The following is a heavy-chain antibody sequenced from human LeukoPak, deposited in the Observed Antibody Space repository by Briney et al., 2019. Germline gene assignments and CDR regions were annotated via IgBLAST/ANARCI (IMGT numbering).Heavy chain of an antibody. Sequence: PGGSLRLSCAASGFTFSSYSMNWVRQAPGKGLEWVSVIYSGGSTYYADSVKGRFTISRDNSKNTLYLQMNSLRAEDTAVYYCARQYSSSSNFDYWGQGTLVTVSS. D-gene: IGHD6-6*01. CDR1: GFTFSSYS. CDR3: ARQYSSSSNFDY. V-gene: IGHV3-66*04. CDR2: IYSGGST. J-gene: IGHJ4*02.